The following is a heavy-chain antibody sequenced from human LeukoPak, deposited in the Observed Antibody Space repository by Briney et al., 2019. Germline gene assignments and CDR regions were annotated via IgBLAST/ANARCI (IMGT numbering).Heavy chain of an antibody. J-gene: IGHJ4*02. D-gene: IGHD3-3*01. CDR1: GFTFSSYA. Sequence: GGSLRLSCAASGFTFSSYAMSWVRQAPGKGLEWVSAISSSGGSTYYADSVKGRFTISRDNSKNTLWLQMNSLRAEDTAVYYCATGADYDFWSGYYWYFDYWGQGTLVTVSS. CDR3: ATGADYDFWSGYYWYFDY. V-gene: IGHV3-23*01. CDR2: ISSSGGST.